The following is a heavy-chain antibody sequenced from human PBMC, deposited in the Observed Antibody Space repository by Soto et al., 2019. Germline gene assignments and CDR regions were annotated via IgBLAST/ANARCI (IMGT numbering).Heavy chain of an antibody. CDR3: AKRASGSDFDY. D-gene: IGHD1-26*01. CDR1: GFTFRSYA. Sequence: EVQLLESGGGLVQPEGSLRLSCAASGFTFRSYAMNWVRQAPGKGLEWVSVISGSGGSTYYADSVKGRFTISRDNSKNTLYLQMKSLGAEDTAVYYCAKRASGSDFDYWGQGTLVTVSS. V-gene: IGHV3-23*01. CDR2: ISGSGGST. J-gene: IGHJ4*02.